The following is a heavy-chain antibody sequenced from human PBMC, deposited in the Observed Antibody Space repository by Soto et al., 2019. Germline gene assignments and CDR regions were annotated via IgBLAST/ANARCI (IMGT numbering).Heavy chain of an antibody. Sequence: QVQLQQWGAGLLKPSETLSLTCAGYGGSFSGYQWSWIRQTPGKGLEWIGEINDSGNINYNPSLKSRVTILQDTPKKQNSLKMSSVTAADSAVYYCARGLILWFGELSRRGGYYYYMDVWGKGNTVTVSS. CDR3: ARGLILWFGELSRRGGYYYYMDV. V-gene: IGHV4-34*01. J-gene: IGHJ6*03. CDR1: GGSFSGYQ. CDR2: INDSGNI. D-gene: IGHD3-10*01.